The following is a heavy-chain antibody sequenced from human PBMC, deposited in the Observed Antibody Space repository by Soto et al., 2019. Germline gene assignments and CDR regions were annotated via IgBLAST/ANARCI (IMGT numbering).Heavy chain of an antibody. CDR2: ISYDGSNK. CDR3: ARGAIYSYGYLGPYYFDY. Sequence: SLRLSCAASGFTFSSYAMHWVRQAPGKGLEWVAVISYDGSNKYYADSVKGRFTISRDNSKNTLYLQMDSLRAEDTAVYYCARGAIYSYGYLGPYYFDYWGQGTLVTVSS. D-gene: IGHD5-18*01. J-gene: IGHJ4*02. V-gene: IGHV3-30-3*01. CDR1: GFTFSSYA.